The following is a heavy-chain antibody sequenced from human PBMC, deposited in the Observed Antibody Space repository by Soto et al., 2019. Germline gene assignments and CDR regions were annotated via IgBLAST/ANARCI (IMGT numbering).Heavy chain of an antibody. CDR3: ARGGPRSSGYDPFDY. V-gene: IGHV3-66*01. J-gene: IGHJ4*02. D-gene: IGHD3-22*01. CDR2: IHSGGST. CDR1: GFTVSRNF. Sequence: EVQLVESGGGLVQPGGSLRLSCAASGFTVSRNFMNWVRQAPGKGLEWVSVIHSGGSTYYADSVKGRFTISRDHSKNTLYLQMNSLRAEDTAVYYCARGGPRSSGYDPFDYWGQGTLVTVSS.